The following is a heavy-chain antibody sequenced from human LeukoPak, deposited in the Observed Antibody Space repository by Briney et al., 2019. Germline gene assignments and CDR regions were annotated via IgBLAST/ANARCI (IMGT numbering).Heavy chain of an antibody. Sequence: SVKVSCKASGGTFSSYAISWVRRAPGQGLEWMGRIIPILGIANYAQKFQGRVTITADKSTSTAYMELSSLRSEDTAVYYCASRTESSGHDYWGQGTLVTVSS. J-gene: IGHJ4*02. V-gene: IGHV1-69*04. D-gene: IGHD6-19*01. CDR2: IIPILGIA. CDR1: GGTFSSYA. CDR3: ASRTESSGHDY.